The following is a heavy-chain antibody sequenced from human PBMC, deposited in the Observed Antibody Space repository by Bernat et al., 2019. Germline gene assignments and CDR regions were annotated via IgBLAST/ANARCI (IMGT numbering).Heavy chain of an antibody. CDR1: GFSLSNARMG. D-gene: IGHD6-19*01. V-gene: IGHV2-26*01. CDR2: IFSNDEK. Sequence: QVTLKESGPVLLKPTETLTLTCTVSGFSLSNARMGVSWIRQPPGKALDWLAHIFSNDEKSYSTSLKSRLTISKDTSKTQVVLTMTHMDPVDTSTYYCARIQFEVPYSSNWYFDLWGRGTLVTVSS. J-gene: IGHJ2*01. CDR3: ARIQFEVPYSSNWYFDL.